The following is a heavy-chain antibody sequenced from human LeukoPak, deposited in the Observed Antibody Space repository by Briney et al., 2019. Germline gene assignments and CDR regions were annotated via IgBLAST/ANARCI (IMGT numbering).Heavy chain of an antibody. CDR1: GGSISSSSYY. V-gene: IGHV4-39*07. J-gene: IGHJ5*02. Sequence: SETLSLTCTVSGGSISSSSYYWGWIRQPPGKGLEWIGSIYYSGSTYYNPSLKSRVTISVDTSKNQFSLKLSSVTAADTAVYYCARDLHYGSGTTETGFDPWGQGTLVTVSS. CDR2: IYYSGST. D-gene: IGHD3-10*01. CDR3: ARDLHYGSGTTETGFDP.